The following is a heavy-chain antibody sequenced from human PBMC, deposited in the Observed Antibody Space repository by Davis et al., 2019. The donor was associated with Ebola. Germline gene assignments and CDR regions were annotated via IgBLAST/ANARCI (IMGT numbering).Heavy chain of an antibody. CDR1: GFTFSSYS. J-gene: IGHJ5*02. CDR2: ISSSSSYI. CDR3: AADFWSGYYSSKNSFDP. V-gene: IGHV3-21*01. D-gene: IGHD3-3*01. Sequence: GGSLRLSCAASGFTFSSYSMNWVRQAPGKGLEWVSSISSSSSYIYYADSVKGRFTISRDNAKNSLYLQMNSLRAEDTAVYYCAADFWSGYYSSKNSFDPWGQGTLVTVSS.